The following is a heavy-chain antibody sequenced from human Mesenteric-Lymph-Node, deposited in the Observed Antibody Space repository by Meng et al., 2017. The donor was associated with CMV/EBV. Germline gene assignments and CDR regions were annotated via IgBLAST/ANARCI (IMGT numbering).Heavy chain of an antibody. CDR2: INHSGST. V-gene: IGHV4-34*01. CDR1: GGSFSGYY. Sequence: HVQLQQWGAGLLKPSETLSLTCAVYGGSFSGYYWSWIRQPPGKGLEWIGEINHSGSTNYNPSLKSRVTISVDTSKNQFSLKLSSVTAADTAVYYCARHQRWLKSEGGFNYWGQGTLVTASS. D-gene: IGHD4-23*01. CDR3: ARHQRWLKSEGGFNY. J-gene: IGHJ4*02.